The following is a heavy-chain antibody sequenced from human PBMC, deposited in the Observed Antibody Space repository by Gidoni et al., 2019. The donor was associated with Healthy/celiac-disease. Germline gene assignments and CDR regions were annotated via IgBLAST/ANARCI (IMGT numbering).Heavy chain of an antibody. J-gene: IGHJ4*02. CDR2: SSSSSSTI. CDR3: ARDPDYGDYLGCLDY. V-gene: IGHV3-48*02. Sequence: EVQLVESGGGLVQPGGSLRLSCAASGFTFSSDSMNWVRQAPGKGLEWVSYSSSSSSTIYYADSVKGRFTISRDNAKNSLYLQMNSLRDEDTAVYYCARDPDYGDYLGCLDYWGQGTLVTVSS. D-gene: IGHD4-17*01. CDR1: GFTFSSDS.